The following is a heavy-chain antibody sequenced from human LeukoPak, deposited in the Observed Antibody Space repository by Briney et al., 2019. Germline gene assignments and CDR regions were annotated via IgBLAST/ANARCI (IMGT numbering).Heavy chain of an antibody. J-gene: IGHJ6*02. D-gene: IGHD3-10*01. CDR2: ISAYSGDT. CDR3: ARDRDYYGSGKIVYYYGMDV. CDR1: GYTFTSYG. Sequence: ASVKVSCKASGYTFTSYGISWVRQAPGQGLEWMGWISAYSGDTNYAQKLQGRVTMTTDTSTSTAYMELRSLRSDDTAVYYCARDRDYYGSGKIVYYYGMDVWGQGTTVIVSS. V-gene: IGHV1-18*01.